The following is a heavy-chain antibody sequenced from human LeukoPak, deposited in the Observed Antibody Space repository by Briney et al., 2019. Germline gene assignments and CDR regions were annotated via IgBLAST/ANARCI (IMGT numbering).Heavy chain of an antibody. V-gene: IGHV3-21*01. Sequence: GGSLRLSCAASGFTFSSYSMNWVRQAPGKGLEWVSSISSSSSYIYYADSVKGRFTISRGNSKNTLYLQMNSLRAEDTAVYYCAKEGGASRFDYWGQGTLVTVSS. D-gene: IGHD5-12*01. J-gene: IGHJ4*02. CDR3: AKEGGASRFDY. CDR1: GFTFSSYS. CDR2: ISSSSSYI.